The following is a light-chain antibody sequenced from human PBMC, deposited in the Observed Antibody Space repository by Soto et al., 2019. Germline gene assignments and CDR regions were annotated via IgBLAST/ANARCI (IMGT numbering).Light chain of an antibody. CDR2: DVS. J-gene: IGLJ2*01. CDR1: SSDVGGYNY. V-gene: IGLV2-14*01. CDR3: SSYTSSSTQV. Sequence: QSALTQPASVSGSPGQLITISCTGTSSDVGGYNYVSWYQQYPGKAPKLMIYDVSDRPSGVSNRFSGSKSGNTASLTISGLQAEDEADYYCSSYTSSSTQVFGGGTKLTVL.